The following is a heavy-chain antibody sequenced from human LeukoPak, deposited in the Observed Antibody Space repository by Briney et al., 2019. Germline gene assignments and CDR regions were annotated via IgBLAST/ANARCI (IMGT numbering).Heavy chain of an antibody. D-gene: IGHD2-15*01. J-gene: IGHJ6*03. Sequence: SETLSLTCTVSGGSISGYYWNWIRQPAGKGLEWIGRIYTSGSTNYNPFLKSRVTMSVDTSKNQFSLKLNSVTAADTAVYYCAITIYSSYYYMDVWGKGTTVTVSS. V-gene: IGHV4-4*07. CDR1: GGSISGYY. CDR2: IYTSGST. CDR3: AITIYSSYYYMDV.